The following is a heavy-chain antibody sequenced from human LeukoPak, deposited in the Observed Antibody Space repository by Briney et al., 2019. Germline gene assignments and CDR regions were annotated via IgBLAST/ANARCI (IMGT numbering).Heavy chain of an antibody. Sequence: RTGGSLRLSCAASGFTFSSYAMSWVRQAPGKGLDWVSAIGGSGGSTYYADSVKGRFTISRDNSKSTLYLQMNSLRAEDTAVYYCAKGSCRSSTSCYSFDYWGQGTLVTVSS. V-gene: IGHV3-23*01. CDR1: GFTFSSYA. J-gene: IGHJ4*02. CDR3: AKGSCRSSTSCYSFDY. CDR2: IGGSGGST. D-gene: IGHD2-2*02.